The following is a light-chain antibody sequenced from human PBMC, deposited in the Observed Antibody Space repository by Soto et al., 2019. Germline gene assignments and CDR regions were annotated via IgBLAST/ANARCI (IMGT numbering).Light chain of an antibody. CDR3: QQYSTYSYT. CDR1: QTISSW. J-gene: IGKJ2*01. V-gene: IGKV1-5*03. Sequence: DIQMTQSPSTLSASVGDRVTITCRASQTISSWLAWYQQKPGTAPQLLIYKASTLESGVPSRYSGSGSGTEFTLTISSLQPDDFATYYCQQYSTYSYTFGQGTKVEIK. CDR2: KAS.